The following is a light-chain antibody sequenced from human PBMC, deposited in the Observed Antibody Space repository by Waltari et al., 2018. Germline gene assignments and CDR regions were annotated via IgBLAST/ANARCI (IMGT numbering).Light chain of an antibody. CDR1: QSIGKY. Sequence: DIVLTQSPGTLSLSPGETATLSCRASQSIGKYLVWYQQKPGQAPRLLIYAASSRATGVPDRFSGSGSGTDFSLTISRLEPEDFAVYYCQNHERLPATFGQGTKVEIK. J-gene: IGKJ1*01. CDR3: QNHERLPAT. CDR2: AAS. V-gene: IGKV3-20*01.